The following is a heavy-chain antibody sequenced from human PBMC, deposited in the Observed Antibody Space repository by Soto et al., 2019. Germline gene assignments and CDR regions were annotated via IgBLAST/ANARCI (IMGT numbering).Heavy chain of an antibody. V-gene: IGHV4-59*08. CDR1: GDSTNTYY. D-gene: IGHD3-9*01. Sequence: QVQLQESGPGLVKPLATRSLTSPVSGDSTNTYYWTGIRHPLGKGRECIGYIDNSGSTRYNPSLKSRVTISVDTSKCKFSLRLTSLTAADTAVYYCSRRQLRCFDSYGLDVWGQGTTVTVSS. CDR3: SRRQLRCFDSYGLDV. CDR2: IDNSGST. J-gene: IGHJ6*02.